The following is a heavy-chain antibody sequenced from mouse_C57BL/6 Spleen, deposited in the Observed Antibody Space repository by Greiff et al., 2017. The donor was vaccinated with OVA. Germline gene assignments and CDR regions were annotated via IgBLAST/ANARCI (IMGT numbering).Heavy chain of an antibody. V-gene: IGHV1-69*01. CDR1: GYTFTSYW. D-gene: IGHD2-3*01. Sequence: QVQLQQPGAELVMPGASVKLSCKASGYTFTSYWMHWVKQRPGQGLEWIGEIDPSDSYTNYNQKFKGKSTLTVDKSSSTAYMQLSSLTSEDSAVYYCARYGGYYPAWFAYWGQGTLVTVSA. CDR3: ARYGGYYPAWFAY. J-gene: IGHJ3*01. CDR2: IDPSDSYT.